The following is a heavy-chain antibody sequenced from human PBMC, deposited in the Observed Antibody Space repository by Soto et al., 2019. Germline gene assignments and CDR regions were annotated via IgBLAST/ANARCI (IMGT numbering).Heavy chain of an antibody. D-gene: IGHD1-1*01. CDR1: GGSISNNDYY. CDR2: IFYSGST. J-gene: IGHJ4*02. V-gene: IGHV4-30-4*01. Sequence: SETLSLTCTVSGGSISNNDYYWSWIRQPPGKGLECIGYIFYSGSTYYNPSLESRITMSVDTSKNQFSLKVCSVTAADTAVYYCARHRNWKVDYWGQGTLVTVSS. CDR3: ARHRNWKVDY.